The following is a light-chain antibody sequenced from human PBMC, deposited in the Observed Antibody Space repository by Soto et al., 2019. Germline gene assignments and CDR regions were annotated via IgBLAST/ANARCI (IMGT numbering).Light chain of an antibody. CDR1: QTINNN. Sequence: GERADLGCRASQTINNNVAWYQLKDGQVPRLVIHGASTRATDIPARFSGSGSGADFIRTMCSLQCEDFAANHWAPCTTWGQTFGQGTKVDI. V-gene: IGKV3-15*01. J-gene: IGKJ1*01. CDR3: APCTTWGQT. CDR2: GAS.